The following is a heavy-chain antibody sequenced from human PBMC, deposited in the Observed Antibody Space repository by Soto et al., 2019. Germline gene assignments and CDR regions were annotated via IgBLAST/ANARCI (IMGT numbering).Heavy chain of an antibody. V-gene: IGHV4-59*01. Sequence: PSETLSLTCTVSGGSISSYYWSWIRQPPGKGLEWIGYIYYSGSTNYNPSLKSRVTISVDTSKNQFSLKLSSVTAADTAVYYCAGNYYDSSGYYAPGWFDPWGQGTLVTVSS. CDR2: IYYSGST. CDR3: AGNYYDSSGYYAPGWFDP. D-gene: IGHD3-22*01. J-gene: IGHJ5*02. CDR1: GGSISSYY.